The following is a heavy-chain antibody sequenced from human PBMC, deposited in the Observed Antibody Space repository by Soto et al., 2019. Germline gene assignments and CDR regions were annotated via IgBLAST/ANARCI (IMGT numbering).Heavy chain of an antibody. CDR2: INPNSGGT. D-gene: IGHD2-15*01. Sequence: ASVKVSCKASGYTFTGYYMHWARQAPGQGLEWVGWINPNSGGTNYAQKFQGRVTMTRDTSISTAYMELSRLRSDDTAVYYCASRRTGYCSGGSCYSLPYYYYGMDVWGQGTTVTVSS. V-gene: IGHV1-2*02. CDR3: ASRRTGYCSGGSCYSLPYYYYGMDV. J-gene: IGHJ6*02. CDR1: GYTFTGYY.